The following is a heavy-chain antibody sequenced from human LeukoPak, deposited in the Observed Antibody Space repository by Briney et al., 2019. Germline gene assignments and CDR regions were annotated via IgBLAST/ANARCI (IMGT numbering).Heavy chain of an antibody. Sequence: PGGSLRLSCAAPGFTFNRYWMHWVRQGPGKGLVWVSRINSDGSSTNYADSVKGRFTISRDNAKNTLYLQMNSLRAEDTAVYYCARDLRTPSDTNIAIDYWGQGTLVTVSS. V-gene: IGHV3-74*01. CDR3: ARDLRTPSDTNIAIDY. D-gene: IGHD4-23*01. CDR1: GFTFNRYW. CDR2: INSDGSST. J-gene: IGHJ4*02.